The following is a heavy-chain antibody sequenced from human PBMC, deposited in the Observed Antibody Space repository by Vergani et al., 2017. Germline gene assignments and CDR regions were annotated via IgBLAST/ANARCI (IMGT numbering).Heavy chain of an antibody. CDR2: IIPIFGTA. CDR1: GGTFSSYA. Sequence: QVQLVQSGAEVKKPGSSVKVSCKASGGTFSSYAISWVRQAPGQGLEWMGGIIPIFGTANYAQKFQGRVTITADESTSTAYMELSSLRSEDTAVYYCARRGEGYSGGYFQYYFDYWGQGTLVTVSS. V-gene: IGHV1-69*01. D-gene: IGHD1-26*01. CDR3: ARRGEGYSGGYFQYYFDY. J-gene: IGHJ4*02.